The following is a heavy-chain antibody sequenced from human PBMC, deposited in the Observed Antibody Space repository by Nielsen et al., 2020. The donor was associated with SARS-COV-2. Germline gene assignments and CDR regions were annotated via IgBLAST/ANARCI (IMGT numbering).Heavy chain of an antibody. CDR3: ARGNGWGSYFDY. CDR1: GFTFSSYA. Sequence: GESLKLYCAASGFTFSSYAMHWVRQAPGKGLEWVAVISYDGSNKYYADSVKGRFTISRDNSKNTQYLQMNSLRAEDTAVYYCARGNGWGSYFDYWGQGTLVTVSS. CDR2: ISYDGSNK. D-gene: IGHD7-27*01. J-gene: IGHJ4*02. V-gene: IGHV3-30-3*01.